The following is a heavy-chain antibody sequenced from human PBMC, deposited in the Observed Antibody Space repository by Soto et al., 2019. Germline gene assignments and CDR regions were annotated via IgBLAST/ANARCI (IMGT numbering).Heavy chain of an antibody. CDR2: IYHSGST. CDR1: GGSFSGYY. V-gene: IGHV4-34*01. CDR3: ARDLSYGSGH. D-gene: IGHD3-10*01. J-gene: IGHJ4*02. Sequence: SETLSLTCAVYGGSFSGYYWSWIRQPPGKGLEWIGEIYHSGSTNYNPSLKSRVTISVDKSKNQFSLKLSSVTAADTAVYYCARDLSYGSGHWGQGTLVTVSS.